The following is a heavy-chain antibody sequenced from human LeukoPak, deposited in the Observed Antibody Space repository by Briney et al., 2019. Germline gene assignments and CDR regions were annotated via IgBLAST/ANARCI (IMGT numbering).Heavy chain of an antibody. CDR3: ARTGDYLDF. Sequence: SETLSLTCAVSGGSISSGGYSWSWIRQPPGKGLEWIGYIYHTGNTNYNPSLKRRVTMSVDGSKNQFSPKLSSVSAADTAVYYCARTGDYLDFWGQGTLVIVSS. CDR1: GGSISSGGYS. CDR2: IYHTGNT. J-gene: IGHJ4*02. V-gene: IGHV4-30-2*01.